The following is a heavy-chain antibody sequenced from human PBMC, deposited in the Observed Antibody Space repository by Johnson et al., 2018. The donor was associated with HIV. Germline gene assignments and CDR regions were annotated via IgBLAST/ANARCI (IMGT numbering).Heavy chain of an antibody. CDR1: GFTFSSYG. V-gene: IGHV3-30*02. CDR2: IRYDGSNK. Sequence: QVQLVESGGGVVQPGGSLRLSCAASGFTFSSYGMHWVRQAPGKGLEWVAFIRYDGSNKYYADFVKGRFSISRDSSNDTVYLQMNSLRAEDMAVYYCARDEPTDDAFDIWGQGTMVTVSS. CDR3: ARDEPTDDAFDI. J-gene: IGHJ3*02.